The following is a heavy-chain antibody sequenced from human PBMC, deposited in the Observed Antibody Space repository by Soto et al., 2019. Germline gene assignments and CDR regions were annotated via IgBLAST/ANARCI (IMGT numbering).Heavy chain of an antibody. V-gene: IGHV3-21*01. CDR2: ISSSSSYI. D-gene: IGHD1-1*01. CDR3: ARSTGIKLDFDY. J-gene: IGHJ4*02. CDR1: GFTFSSYS. Sequence: EVQLVESGGGLVKPGGSLRLSCAASGFTFSSYSMNWVRQAPGKGLEWVSSISSSSSYIYYAESVKGRFTIARENAKNSLYLQMNSLRAEDTAVYYCARSTGIKLDFDYWGQGTLVTVSS.